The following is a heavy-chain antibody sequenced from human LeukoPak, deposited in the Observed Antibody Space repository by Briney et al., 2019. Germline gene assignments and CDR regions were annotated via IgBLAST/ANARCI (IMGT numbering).Heavy chain of an antibody. Sequence: SQTLSLTCTVSGGSMSSGSYYWSWIRQPAGKGLEWIGRIKTSGTTDYNPSLESRVTILVDTSKNQFSLNLSSVTATDTAVYYCVRSWDSSGWYVYHYMDVWGKGTTVTVSS. CDR1: GGSMSSGSYY. J-gene: IGHJ6*03. V-gene: IGHV4-61*02. CDR2: IKTSGTT. CDR3: VRSWDSSGWYVYHYMDV. D-gene: IGHD6-19*01.